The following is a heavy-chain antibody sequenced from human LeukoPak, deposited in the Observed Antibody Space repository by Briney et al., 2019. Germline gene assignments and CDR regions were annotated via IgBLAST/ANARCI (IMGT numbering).Heavy chain of an antibody. D-gene: IGHD6-13*01. CDR2: IFSGGGGT. J-gene: IGHJ4*02. CDR1: GFTVSSNY. CDR3: ARVSAASGRWVDY. Sequence: GGSLRLSCAASGFTVSSNYMGWVRQAPGKGLEWVSVIFSGGGGTYYADSVKGRFTISRDNSKNTLYLQMNSLRAEDTAVYYCARVSAASGRWVDYWGQGTLVTVSS. V-gene: IGHV3-53*01.